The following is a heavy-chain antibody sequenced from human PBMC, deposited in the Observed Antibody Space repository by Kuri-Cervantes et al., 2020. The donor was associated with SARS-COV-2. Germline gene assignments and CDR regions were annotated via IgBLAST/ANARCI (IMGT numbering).Heavy chain of an antibody. D-gene: IGHD4-11*01. CDR2: IKQDGSEK. J-gene: IGHJ4*02. CDR1: GFTFSSYW. Sequence: GESLKISCAASGFTFSSYWMSWVRQAPGKGLEWVANIKQDGSEKYYVDSVKGRFTISRDNSKNTLYPQMNSLRAEDTAVYYCAKDLLGGLHPFDYWGQGTLVTVSS. V-gene: IGHV3-7*01. CDR3: AKDLLGGLHPFDY.